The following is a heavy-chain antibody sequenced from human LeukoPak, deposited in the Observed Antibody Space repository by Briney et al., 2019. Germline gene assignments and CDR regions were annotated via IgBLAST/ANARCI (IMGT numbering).Heavy chain of an antibody. CDR1: GFTFSSYG. V-gene: IGHV3-74*01. Sequence: GGSLRLSCAASGFTFSSYGIHWVRQAPGKGLVWVSRIASDGSSTTYADSVKGRFSISRDNAKNTLYQQMNSLRVEDTAVYYCARGRPHGNDYWGQGTLVTVSS. D-gene: IGHD4-23*01. CDR3: ARGRPHGNDY. J-gene: IGHJ4*02. CDR2: IASDGSST.